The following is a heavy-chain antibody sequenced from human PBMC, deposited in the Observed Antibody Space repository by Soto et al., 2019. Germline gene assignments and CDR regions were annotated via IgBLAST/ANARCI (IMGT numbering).Heavy chain of an antibody. V-gene: IGHV1-69*02. D-gene: IGHD4-17*01. CDR1: GGTFSSYT. CDR3: ASYDSGDYVGDY. CDR2: IIPILGIA. J-gene: IGHJ4*02. Sequence: QVQLVQSGAEVKKPGSSVKVSCKASGGTFSSYTISWVRQAPGQGLEWMGRIIPILGIANYAQKFQGRVTITADKSTSTAYMELSSLRSEDTAVYYCASYDSGDYVGDYWGQGTLVTVSS.